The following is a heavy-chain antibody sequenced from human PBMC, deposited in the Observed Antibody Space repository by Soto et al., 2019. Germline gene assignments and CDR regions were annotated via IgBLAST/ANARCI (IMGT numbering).Heavy chain of an antibody. Sequence: SETLSLTCTVSGGSISSYYWSWIRQPPGKGLEWIGYIYYSGSTYYNPSLKSRVTISVDTSKNQFSLKLSSVTAAVTAVYYCARGGWRHIDYWGQGTLVTVSS. CDR3: ARGGWRHIDY. CDR2: IYYSGST. V-gene: IGHV4-59*08. J-gene: IGHJ4*02. D-gene: IGHD3-3*01. CDR1: GGSISSYY.